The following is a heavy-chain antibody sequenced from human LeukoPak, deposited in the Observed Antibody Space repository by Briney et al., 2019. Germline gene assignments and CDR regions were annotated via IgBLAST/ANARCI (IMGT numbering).Heavy chain of an antibody. CDR3: ARATEQPNAFDI. Sequence: ASVKVSCKASGYTFTSYYMHWVRQAPGQGLEWMGIINPSGGSTSYAQKFQGRVTMTRDMSTSTVYMELSSLRSEDTAVYYCARATEQPNAFDIWGQGTMVTVSS. D-gene: IGHD6-13*01. J-gene: IGHJ3*02. V-gene: IGHV1-46*01. CDR1: GYTFTSYY. CDR2: INPSGGST.